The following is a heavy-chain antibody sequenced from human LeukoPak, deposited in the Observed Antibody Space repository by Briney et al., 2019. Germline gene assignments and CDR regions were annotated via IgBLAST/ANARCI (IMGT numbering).Heavy chain of an antibody. D-gene: IGHD1-7*01. CDR1: GGSIRSYY. CDR2: IYNSGST. J-gene: IGHJ5*02. CDR3: ARDSGTTGEVKFDP. V-gene: IGHV4-59*12. Sequence: SETLSLTCTVSGGSIRSYYWSWIRQPPGKGLEWIGYIYNSGSTNYSPSLKSRVTISVDTSKNQFSLKLRSVTAADTAVYYCARDSGTTGEVKFDPWGQGTLVTVSS.